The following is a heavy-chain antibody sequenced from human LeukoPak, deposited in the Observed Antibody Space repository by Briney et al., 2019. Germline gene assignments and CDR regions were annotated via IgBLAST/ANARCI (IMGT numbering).Heavy chain of an antibody. J-gene: IGHJ2*01. V-gene: IGHV4-59*01. CDR1: GGSISSYY. D-gene: IGHD2-2*01. CDR3: ARAKGYCSSTSCREPNWYFDL. CDR2: IYHSGST. Sequence: PSETLSLTCTVSGGSISSYYWSWIRQPPGKGLEWIGYIYHSGSTNYNPSLKSRVTISADTSKNQFSLKLSSVTAADTAVYYCARAKGYCSSTSCREPNWYFDLWGRGTLVTVSS.